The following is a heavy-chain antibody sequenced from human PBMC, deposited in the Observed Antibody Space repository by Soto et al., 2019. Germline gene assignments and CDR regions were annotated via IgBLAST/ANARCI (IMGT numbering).Heavy chain of an antibody. CDR1: GYTFTSYG. V-gene: IGHV1-18*01. J-gene: IGHJ4*02. CDR3: AGGRSGDY. CDR2: ISAHNGNT. Sequence: QVHLVQSGAEVKKPGASVKVSCKASGYTFTSYGITWVRQAPGQGLEWMGWISAHNGNTDYAQKLQGRVIVTRDTSTSTDYMDLRSLRSDDTAVYYCAGGRSGDYWGQGALVTVSS.